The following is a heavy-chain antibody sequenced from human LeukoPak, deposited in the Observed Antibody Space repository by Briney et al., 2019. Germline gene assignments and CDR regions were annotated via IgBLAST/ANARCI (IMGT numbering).Heavy chain of an antibody. D-gene: IGHD6-13*01. V-gene: IGHV2-5*02. J-gene: IGHJ1*01. CDR3: AHRHFSIAAAGTEYFQH. CDR2: IYWDDDK. Sequence: SGPTLVKPTQTLTLTCTFSGFSLSTSGVGVGWIRQPPGKALEWLALIYWDDDKRYSPSLKSRLTITKDTSKNQVVLTMTNMDPVDTATYYRAHRHFSIAAAGTEYFQHWGQGTLVTVSS. CDR1: GFSLSTSGVG.